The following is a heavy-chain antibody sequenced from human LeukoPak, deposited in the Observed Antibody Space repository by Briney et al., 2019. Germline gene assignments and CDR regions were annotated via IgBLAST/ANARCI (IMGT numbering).Heavy chain of an antibody. CDR1: GFTFSSYA. J-gene: IGHJ3*02. D-gene: IGHD3-10*01. CDR3: ARVRSRYYGSGSYYAFDI. Sequence: GRSLRLSCAASGFTFSSYAMHWVRQAPGKGLEWVAVISYDGSNKYYADSVKGRFTISRDNSKNTLYLQMNSLRAEDTAVYYCARVRSRYYGSGSYYAFDIWGQGTMVTVSS. V-gene: IGHV3-30*04. CDR2: ISYDGSNK.